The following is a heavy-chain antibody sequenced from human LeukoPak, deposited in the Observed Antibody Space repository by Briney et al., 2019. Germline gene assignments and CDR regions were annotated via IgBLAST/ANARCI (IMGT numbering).Heavy chain of an antibody. CDR2: IGAHTGNT. V-gene: IGHV1-18*01. Sequence: ASVKVSCKASGYTFTSDGIRWVRQTPGHGVERMGWIGAHTGNTSYAEKLQCRVTMTTDTSTSTAYMELRRLRSDDTAVYYCARDLCSGVSCHDAFDIWGQGTRFTVSS. CDR1: GYTFTSDG. J-gene: IGHJ3*02. CDR3: ARDLCSGVSCHDAFDI. D-gene: IGHD2-15*01.